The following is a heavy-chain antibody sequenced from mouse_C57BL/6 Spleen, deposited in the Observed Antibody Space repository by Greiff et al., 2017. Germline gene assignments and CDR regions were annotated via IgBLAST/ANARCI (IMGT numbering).Heavy chain of an antibody. CDR1: GYTFTSYW. V-gene: IGHV1-69*01. CDR2: IDPSDSYT. D-gene: IGHD2-2*01. J-gene: IGHJ4*01. CDR3: ARYGYDEGMRAMDY. Sequence: QVQLQQPGAELVMPGASVKLSCKASGYTFTSYWMHWVKQRPGQGLEWIGEIDPSDSYTNYNQKFKGKSTLTVDKSSSTAYRQLSSLTSEDAAVDYCARYGYDEGMRAMDYGGQGTSVTVAS.